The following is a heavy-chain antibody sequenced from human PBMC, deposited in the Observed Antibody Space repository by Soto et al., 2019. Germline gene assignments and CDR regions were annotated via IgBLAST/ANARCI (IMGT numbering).Heavy chain of an antibody. V-gene: IGHV3-33*01. Sequence: QVQLVESGGGVVQPGRSLRLSCAASGFTFSSYGMHWVRQAPGKGLEWVAVIWYDGSNKYYADSVKGRFTISRDNSKNTPYLKMDSLRAEATAVFYCARDGGGSYLGYWGQGTLVTVAS. CDR2: IWYDGSNK. CDR3: ARDGGGSYLGY. CDR1: GFTFSSYG. D-gene: IGHD1-26*01. J-gene: IGHJ4*02.